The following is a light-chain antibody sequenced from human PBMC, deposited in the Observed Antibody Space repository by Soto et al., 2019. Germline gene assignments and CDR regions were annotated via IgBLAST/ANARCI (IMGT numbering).Light chain of an antibody. CDR2: GVT. Sequence: QSALTQPASVSGSPGQSITISCTGTNSDIGGYNYVSWYRXHPGEAPKLMIYGVTNRPSGVSTRFSGSKSGNTASLTISGLQDEEEADYYCSSYTSVTIVVFGGGTKLTVL. J-gene: IGLJ2*01. CDR3: SSYTSVTIVV. CDR1: NSDIGGYNY. V-gene: IGLV2-14*01.